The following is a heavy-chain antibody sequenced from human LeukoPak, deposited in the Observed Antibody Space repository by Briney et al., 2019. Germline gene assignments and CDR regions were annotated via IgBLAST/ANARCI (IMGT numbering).Heavy chain of an antibody. Sequence: GSLSLSCAASGFTFSSYAMSWVRQAPGKGLEWVSAISGSGGSTYYADSVKGRFTISRDNSKNTLHLQMNSLRAEDTAVYYCAKRGVVVAADDYWGQGTLVTVSP. CDR2: ISGSGGST. D-gene: IGHD2-15*01. J-gene: IGHJ4*02. CDR3: AKRGVVVAADDY. V-gene: IGHV3-23*01. CDR1: GFTFSSYA.